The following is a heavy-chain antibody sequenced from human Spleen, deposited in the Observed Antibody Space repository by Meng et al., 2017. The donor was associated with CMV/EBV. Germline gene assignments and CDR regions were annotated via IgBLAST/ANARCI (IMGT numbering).Heavy chain of an antibody. CDR3: ARGWLRKSFDL. V-gene: IGHV3-21*01. D-gene: IGHD6-19*01. CDR2: IVGDSNYI. Sequence: GESLKISCAASGFTFRSYSMNWVRQAPGKGLEWIATIVGDSNYIYYADSLRGRFTISRDNVKNSLFLQMNTLRVEDTAVYFCARGWLRKSFDLWGQGILVTVSS. J-gene: IGHJ4*02. CDR1: GFTFRSYS.